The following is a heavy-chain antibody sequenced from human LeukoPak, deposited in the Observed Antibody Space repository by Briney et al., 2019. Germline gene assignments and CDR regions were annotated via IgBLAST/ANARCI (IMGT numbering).Heavy chain of an antibody. Sequence: GGSLSLSCAASGFTFSSYSMNWVRQAPGKGLEWVSYISSSSSTIYYADSVKGRFTISRDNAKNSLYLQMNSLRDEDTAVYYCASLGVVIMDYYYGMDVWGQGTTVTVSS. CDR1: GFTFSSYS. CDR3: ASLGVVIMDYYYGMDV. CDR2: ISSSSSTI. D-gene: IGHD3-3*01. J-gene: IGHJ6*02. V-gene: IGHV3-48*02.